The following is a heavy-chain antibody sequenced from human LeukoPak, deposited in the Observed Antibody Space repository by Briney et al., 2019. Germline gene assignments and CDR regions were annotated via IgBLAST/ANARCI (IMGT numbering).Heavy chain of an antibody. CDR2: IYYSGGT. CDR3: ARMRMALDN. D-gene: IGHD2-8*01. V-gene: IGHV4-59*01. J-gene: IGHJ4*02. CDR1: GGSISNYY. Sequence: SETLSLTCTVSGGSISNYYWSWIRQPPGKGLEWIGYIYYSGGTNYNPSLNSRVTISVDMSKNQFSLKLSSVTAADTAVYYCARMRMALDNWGQGTLVTVSS.